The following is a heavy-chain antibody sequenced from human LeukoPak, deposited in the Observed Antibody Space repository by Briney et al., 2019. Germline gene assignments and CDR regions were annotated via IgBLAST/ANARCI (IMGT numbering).Heavy chain of an antibody. V-gene: IGHV4-34*01. CDR1: GGSFSGYY. Sequence: SETLSLTCAVYGGSFSGYYWSWIRQPPGKGLEWIGEINHSGSTNYNPSLKSRVTISVDTSKNQFSLKLSSVTAADTAVYYCATIAVAGEDDYWGQGTLVTVSS. CDR2: INHSGST. D-gene: IGHD6-19*01. CDR3: ATIAVAGEDDY. J-gene: IGHJ4*02.